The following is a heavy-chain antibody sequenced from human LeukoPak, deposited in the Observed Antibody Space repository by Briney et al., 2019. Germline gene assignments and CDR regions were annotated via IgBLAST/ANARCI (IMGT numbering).Heavy chain of an antibody. CDR1: GFTFSSYA. CDR2: VSGSGGST. CDR3: AKDSPARQRFGYFDY. Sequence: GGSLRLSCAASGFTFSSYAMSWVRQAPGKGLEWVSAVSGSGGSTYYADSVKGRFTISRDNSKNTLYLQMNSLRAEDTAVYYCAKDSPARQRFGYFDYWGQGTLVTVSS. J-gene: IGHJ4*02. V-gene: IGHV3-23*01. D-gene: IGHD3-16*01.